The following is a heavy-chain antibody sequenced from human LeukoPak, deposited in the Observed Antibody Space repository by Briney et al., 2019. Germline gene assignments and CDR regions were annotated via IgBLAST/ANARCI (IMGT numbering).Heavy chain of an antibody. J-gene: IGHJ4*02. CDR2: INQDGSAK. CDR3: ARDIVANSFDY. Sequence: GGSLRLSCAVSGFTFNSYWMSWVRQAPGKGPEWVTNINQDGSAKQYVDSVKGRFTISRDNAKNSLYLQMNSLRAEDTAVYYCARDIVANSFDYWGQGTLVTVSS. V-gene: IGHV3-7*01. D-gene: IGHD5-12*01. CDR1: GFTFNSYW.